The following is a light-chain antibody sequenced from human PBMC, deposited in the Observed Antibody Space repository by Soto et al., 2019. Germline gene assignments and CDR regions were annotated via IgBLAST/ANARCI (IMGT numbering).Light chain of an antibody. Sequence: QSALTQPASVSGSPGQSITISCTGTSSDDGSFNFVSWYQQHPGKAPKLIIFEVSSRPSGVSSRFSGSKSGTTASLTISGLPADDEGDYYCCSYSTSSTRGVFGGGTKLTVL. V-gene: IGLV2-14*01. CDR3: CSYSTSSTRGV. CDR2: EVS. J-gene: IGLJ3*02. CDR1: SSDDGSFNF.